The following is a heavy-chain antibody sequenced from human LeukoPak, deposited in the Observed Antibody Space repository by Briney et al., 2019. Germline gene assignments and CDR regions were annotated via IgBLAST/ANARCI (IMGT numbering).Heavy chain of an antibody. CDR3: AELGITMIGGV. Sequence: GGSLRLSCAASGFTFTTYWMTWVRQAPGKGLEWVANINQDGSEKYFVDSVKGRFTISRDNAKNSLYLQMNSLRAEDTAVYYCAELGITMIGGVWGKGTTVTISS. J-gene: IGHJ6*04. V-gene: IGHV3-7*01. CDR2: INQDGSEK. D-gene: IGHD3-10*02. CDR1: GFTFTTYW.